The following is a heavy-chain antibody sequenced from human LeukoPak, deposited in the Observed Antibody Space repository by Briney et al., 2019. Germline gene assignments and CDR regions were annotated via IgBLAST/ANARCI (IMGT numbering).Heavy chain of an antibody. CDR3: ARDTASGFPDY. CDR2: IYYSGST. V-gene: IGHV4-30-4*01. Sequence: PSETLSLTCTVSGGSISSGDYYWSWIRQPPGKGLEWIGYIYYSGSTYYNPSLKSRVTISVDTSKNQFSLKLSSVTAADTAVYYRARDTASGFPDYWGQGTLVTVSS. CDR1: GGSISSGDYY. D-gene: IGHD5-18*01. J-gene: IGHJ4*02.